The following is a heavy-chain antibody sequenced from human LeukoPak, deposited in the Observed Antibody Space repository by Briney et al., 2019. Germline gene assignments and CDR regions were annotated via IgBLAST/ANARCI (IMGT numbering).Heavy chain of an antibody. V-gene: IGHV3-11*04. CDR2: ISNSGTTR. J-gene: IGHJ5*02. Sequence: GGSLRLSCAASGFTFSDYYMSWIRQAPGRGLEWVSYISNSGTTRYCADSVKGRFTISRDNAKNSLYLQMNSLRAEDTAVYYCARDQTGITVAATGWFDPWGQGTLVTVSS. D-gene: IGHD6-19*01. CDR1: GFTFSDYY. CDR3: ARDQTGITVAATGWFDP.